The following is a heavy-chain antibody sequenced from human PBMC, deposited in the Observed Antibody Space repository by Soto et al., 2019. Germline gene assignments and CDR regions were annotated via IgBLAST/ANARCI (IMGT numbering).Heavy chain of an antibody. CDR2: IDVGSANA. J-gene: IGHJ5*02. V-gene: IGHV1-58*01. CDR3: AREGMGYCSSTSCYGFRPPFDP. D-gene: IGHD2-2*01. Sequence: ASVKVSCKTSGFTFSSSAVHWVRQARGHRLQWIGWIDVGSANANYAQMLQERVTISRDMSTSTAYMELSSLRPEDTAVYYCAREGMGYCSSTSCYGFRPPFDPWGQGTLVTVSS. CDR1: GFTFSSSA.